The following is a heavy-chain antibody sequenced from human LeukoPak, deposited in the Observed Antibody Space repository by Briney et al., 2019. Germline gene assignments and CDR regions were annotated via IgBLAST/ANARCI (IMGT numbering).Heavy chain of an antibody. V-gene: IGHV3-30*02. CDR3: AKTTGAPTPYDY. CDR2: IRYDGSNK. Sequence: GGSLRLSCAASGFTFSSYGMHWVRQAPGKGLEWVAFIRYDGSNKYYADSVKGRFTISGDNSKNTLYLQMNSLRAEDTAVYYCAKTTGAPTPYDYWGQGTLVTVSS. D-gene: IGHD1-1*01. CDR1: GFTFSSYG. J-gene: IGHJ4*02.